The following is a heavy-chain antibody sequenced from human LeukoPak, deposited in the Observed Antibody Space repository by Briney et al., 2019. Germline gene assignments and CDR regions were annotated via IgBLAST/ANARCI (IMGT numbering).Heavy chain of an antibody. CDR1: GGTFSSYA. CDR3: ARFPINYDSSDYYYPYYYYGMDV. J-gene: IGHJ6*02. Sequence: SVKVSCKASGGTFSSYAISWVRQAPGQGLEWMGGIIPIFGTANYAQKFQGRVTITADESTSTAYMELSSLRSEDTAVYYCARFPINYDSSDYYYPYYYYGMDVWGQGTTVTVSS. CDR2: IIPIFGTA. V-gene: IGHV1-69*13. D-gene: IGHD3-22*01.